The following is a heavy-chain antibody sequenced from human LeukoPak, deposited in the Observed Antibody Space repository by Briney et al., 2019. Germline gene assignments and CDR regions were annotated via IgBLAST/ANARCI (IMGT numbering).Heavy chain of an antibody. CDR3: ARSITGTPNDAFDI. J-gene: IGHJ3*02. CDR1: GFTFSSYS. CDR2: ISSSSSYI. Sequence: GGSLRLSCAASGFTFSSYSMNWVRQAPGKGLEWVSSISSSSSYIYYADSVKGRFTISRDNAKNSLYLQMNSLRAKDTAVYYCARSITGTPNDAFDIWGQGTMVTVSS. V-gene: IGHV3-21*01. D-gene: IGHD1-20*01.